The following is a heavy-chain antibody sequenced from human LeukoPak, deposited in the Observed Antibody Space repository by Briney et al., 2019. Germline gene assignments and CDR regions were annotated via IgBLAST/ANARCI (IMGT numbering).Heavy chain of an antibody. D-gene: IGHD3-3*01. Sequence: GGSLRLSCAASGFTFSSYAMSWVRQAPGKGXXXXXXXXGSGGSTYYADSVKGRFTISRDNSKNTLYLQMNSLRAEDTAVYYCAKVRFLEWLYGPYYFDYWGQGTLVTVSS. V-gene: IGHV3-23*01. CDR3: AKVRFLEWLYGPYYFDY. CDR2: XXGSGGST. CDR1: GFTFSSYA. J-gene: IGHJ4*02.